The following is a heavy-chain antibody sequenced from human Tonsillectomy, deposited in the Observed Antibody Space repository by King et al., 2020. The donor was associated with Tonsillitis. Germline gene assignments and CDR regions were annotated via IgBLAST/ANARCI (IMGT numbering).Heavy chain of an antibody. CDR3: AKILLQPY. CDR1: GFTFSTYA. CDR2: IRGGGDST. D-gene: IGHD1-1*01. J-gene: IGHJ4*02. Sequence: VQLVQSGGGLVQPGGSLRLSCAASGFTFSTYAMSWVRQPPGKGLEWVSSIRGGGDSTSYADSVKGRFTISRDNSKTTLYLQMNSLRAEDTAVYYCAKILLQPYWGQGTLVTVSS. V-gene: IGHV3-23*04.